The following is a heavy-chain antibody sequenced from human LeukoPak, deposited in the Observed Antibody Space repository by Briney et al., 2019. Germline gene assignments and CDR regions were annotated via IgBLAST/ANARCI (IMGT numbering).Heavy chain of an antibody. CDR1: GFTFDDYA. V-gene: IGHV3-9*01. D-gene: IGHD3/OR15-3a*01. J-gene: IGHJ6*03. Sequence: PGRSLRLSCAASGFTFDDYAMHWVRQAPGKGLEWVSGISRNSGSIGYADSVKGRFTISRDNAKNSLYLQMNSLRAEDTALYYCAKDIGPNYYYMDVWGKGTTVTVSS. CDR3: AKDIGPNYYYMDV. CDR2: ISRNSGSI.